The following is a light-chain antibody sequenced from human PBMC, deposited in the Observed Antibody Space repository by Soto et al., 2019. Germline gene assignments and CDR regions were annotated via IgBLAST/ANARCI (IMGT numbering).Light chain of an antibody. CDR1: QSVSTTY. CDR3: QQYWGSSWT. V-gene: IGKV3-20*01. Sequence: EIVLTQSPGTLSLSPGDRATLSCRASQSVSTTYLAWYQQKFGQAPRLLVYGASSRATGIPDRFSGSGSGTDFTLTISRLEPEDFAVYYWQQYWGSSWTFCQVTKVEIK. CDR2: GAS. J-gene: IGKJ1*01.